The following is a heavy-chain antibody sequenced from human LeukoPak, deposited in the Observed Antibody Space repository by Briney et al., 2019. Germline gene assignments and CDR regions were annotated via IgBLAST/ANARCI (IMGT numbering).Heavy chain of an antibody. D-gene: IGHD2-15*01. CDR2: TFYRSKWYN. CDR1: GDSVSNKDAV. V-gene: IGHV6-1*01. J-gene: IGHJ4*02. CDR3: GRTVGYFDY. Sequence: PSQTLSLTCAISGDSVSNKDAVWNWIRESPSRGLEWLGRTFYRSKWYNDYAVSVKGRIIVSADTSKNQFSLHLNSVTPDDTAVYYCGRTVGYFDYWGQGILVTVSS.